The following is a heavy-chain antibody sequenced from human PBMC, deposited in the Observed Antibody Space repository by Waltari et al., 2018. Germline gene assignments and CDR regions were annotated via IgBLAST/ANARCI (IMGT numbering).Heavy chain of an antibody. V-gene: IGHV3-9*01. CDR2: ISWTSGRI. J-gene: IGHJ6*02. D-gene: IGHD3-10*01. Sequence: EVQLVESGGGLVQPGRSLRLSCAASGFTFDDYAMHWVRQAPGKGLEWVSGISWTSGRIGYAVSVKGRFTITRDNAKNSLYLQMNSLRAEGTALYDFAKDIRPYGSGRVGMGVWGQGTTVTVSS. CDR1: GFTFDDYA. CDR3: AKDIRPYGSGRVGMGV.